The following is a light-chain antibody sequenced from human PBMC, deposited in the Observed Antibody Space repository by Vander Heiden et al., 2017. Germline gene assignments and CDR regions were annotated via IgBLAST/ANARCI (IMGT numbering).Light chain of an antibody. Sequence: VPTQPPSVSGAPGQRVTISCTGISSSIGAGYAVHWYQQLPGAAPKLIINGNTNRPSGVPDRCSGSKSGTSASLAITGLQAEDEADYYCQSYDSRLTGHVVFGGGTKLTVL. V-gene: IGLV1-40*01. CDR1: SSSIGAGYA. CDR2: GNT. CDR3: QSYDSRLTGHVV. J-gene: IGLJ2*01.